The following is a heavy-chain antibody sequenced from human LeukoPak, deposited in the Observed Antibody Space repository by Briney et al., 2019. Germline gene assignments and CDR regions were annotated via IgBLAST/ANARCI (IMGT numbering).Heavy chain of an antibody. V-gene: IGHV4-38-2*02. CDR2: VHHSGAT. Sequence: SETLSLTCSVSGYSISRGYHWAWVRQPPGKGLEWIGSVHHSGATYYNPSLKSRVTISVDTSKNQFSLKLSSVTAADTAVYYCAGGYSGSYFYYYYYMEVWGKGTTVTVSS. CDR1: GYSISRGYH. J-gene: IGHJ6*03. CDR3: AGGYSGSYFYYYYYMEV. D-gene: IGHD1-26*01.